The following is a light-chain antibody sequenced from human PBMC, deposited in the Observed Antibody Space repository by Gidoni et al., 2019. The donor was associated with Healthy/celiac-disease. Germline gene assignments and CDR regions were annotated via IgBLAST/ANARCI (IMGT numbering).Light chain of an antibody. CDR1: QDISNY. CDR2: DAS. V-gene: IGKV1-33*01. Sequence: DIQMTQSPSSLSASVGDRVTITCQASQDISNYLNWYQQKPGKAPKLLNYDASNLETGVPSRFSGSGSGTDFTFTISSLQPEDIATYYCQQYDNLPRTFGQGTKLEIK. J-gene: IGKJ2*01. CDR3: QQYDNLPRT.